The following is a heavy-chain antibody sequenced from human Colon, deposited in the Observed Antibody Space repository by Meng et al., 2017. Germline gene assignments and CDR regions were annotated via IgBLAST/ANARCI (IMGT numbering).Heavy chain of an antibody. CDR3: ARDHGYSYGLPLDY. V-gene: IGHV6-1*01. CDR1: GDSVSSNTAA. Sequence: QVHLQQSGPGLVKPSQTLSLTCVISGDSVSSNTAAWNWIRQSPSRGLEWLGRTYYRSKWYNEYAVSVKSRMTFNADTSKNQVSLQVNSVTPEETAVYYCARDHGYSYGLPLDYWGQGILVTVSS. J-gene: IGHJ4*02. D-gene: IGHD5-18*01. CDR2: TYYRSKWYN.